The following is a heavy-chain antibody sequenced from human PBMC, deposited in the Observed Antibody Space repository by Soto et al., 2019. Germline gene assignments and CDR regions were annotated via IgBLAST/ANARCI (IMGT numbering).Heavy chain of an antibody. J-gene: IGHJ5*02. CDR2: INAANGDT. CDR3: VRRHVSATGIDWFDP. D-gene: IGHD6-13*01. Sequence: ASVKVSCKASGYTFTIYGIHCVLQSPVQRLEWMGWINAANGDTKYSPKLQGRVTITRDTSASTAYMELSSLRSEDTAVYYCVRRHVSATGIDWFDPWGQGTLVTVSS. CDR1: GYTFTIYG. V-gene: IGHV1-3*01.